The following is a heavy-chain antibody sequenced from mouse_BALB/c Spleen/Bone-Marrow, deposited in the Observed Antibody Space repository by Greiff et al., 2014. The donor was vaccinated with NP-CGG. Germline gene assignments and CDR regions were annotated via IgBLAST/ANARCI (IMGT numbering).Heavy chain of an antibody. CDR1: RYTFTSYV. CDR2: INPYNDGT. V-gene: IGHV1-14*01. CDR3: AREGVDYFDY. J-gene: IGHJ2*01. Sequence: VQLKESGPELVKPGASVKMSCKASRYTFTSYVMHWVKQKPGQGLEWIGYINPYNDGTKYNEKFKGKATLTSDKSSSTAYMELSSLTSEDSAVYYCAREGVDYFDYWGQGTTLTVSS.